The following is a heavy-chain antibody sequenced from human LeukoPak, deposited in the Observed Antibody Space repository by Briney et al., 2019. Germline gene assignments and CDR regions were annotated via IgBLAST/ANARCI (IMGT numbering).Heavy chain of an antibody. V-gene: IGHV4-34*01. CDR2: INHSGST. D-gene: IGHD6-6*01. J-gene: IGHJ5*02. CDR1: GESFSDYY. CDR3: ARAYSSSGYNWFDP. Sequence: SETLSLTCALYGESFSDYYWSWIRQPPGKGLEWIGEINHSGSTNYNPSLKSRVTISVDTSKNQFFLKLNSVTAADTAVYYCARAYSSSGYNWFDPWGQGTLVTVSS.